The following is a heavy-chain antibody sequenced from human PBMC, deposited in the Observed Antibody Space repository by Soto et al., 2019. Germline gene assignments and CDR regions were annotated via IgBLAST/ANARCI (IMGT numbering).Heavy chain of an antibody. J-gene: IGHJ4*02. CDR3: ARLRYFDWSFVQN. D-gene: IGHD3-9*01. CDR1: GFTFSSYS. CDR2: ISSSSSYI. Sequence: GGSLRLSCAASGFTFSSYSMNWVRQAPGKGLEWVSSISSSSSYIYYADSVKGRFTISRDNAKNSLYLQMNSLRAEDTAVYYCARLRYFDWSFVQNWGQGTLVTVSS. V-gene: IGHV3-21*01.